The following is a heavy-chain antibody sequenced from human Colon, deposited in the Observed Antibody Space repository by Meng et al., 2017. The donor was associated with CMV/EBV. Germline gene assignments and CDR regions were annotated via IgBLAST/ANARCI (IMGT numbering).Heavy chain of an antibody. D-gene: IGHD3/OR15-3a*01. J-gene: IGHJ6*02. CDR2: ITGASDYR. Sequence: GGSLRLSCSASGFNFSSYIFNWVRHVPGKGLEWVGSITGASDYRYHVASLRGRFTISRDNAKNSLYLQMNTLRAEDTAVYYCARVRDSKHYYGIDVWGQGTAVTVSS. V-gene: IGHV3-21*06. CDR3: ARVRDSKHYYGIDV. CDR1: GFNFSSYI.